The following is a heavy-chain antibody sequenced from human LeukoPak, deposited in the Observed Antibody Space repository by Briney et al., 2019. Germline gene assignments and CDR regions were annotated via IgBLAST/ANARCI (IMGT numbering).Heavy chain of an antibody. CDR3: ARALLRYFDWFIVLFDY. D-gene: IGHD3-9*01. Sequence: ASVKVSCTASGYTFTSYGISWVRQAPGQGLEWMGCISAYNGNTNYAQTLQGRVTMTTGTSTSTAYIDLRTLSSDDTAVYHCARALLRYFDWFIVLFDYWGQGTLVTVSS. CDR1: GYTFTSYG. V-gene: IGHV1-18*01. CDR2: ISAYNGNT. J-gene: IGHJ4*02.